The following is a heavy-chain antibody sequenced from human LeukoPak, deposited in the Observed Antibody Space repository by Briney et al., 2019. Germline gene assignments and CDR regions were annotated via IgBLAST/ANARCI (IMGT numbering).Heavy chain of an antibody. CDR3: ARHCLAGDFWSGFWTGNWFDP. V-gene: IGHV4-39*01. CDR2: IYYSGST. CDR1: GGSISSSSYY. J-gene: IGHJ5*02. Sequence: SGTLSLTCTVSGGSISSSSYYWGWIRQPPGKGLEWIGSIYYSGSTYYNPSLKSRVTISVDTSKNQFSLKLSSVTAADTAVYYCARHCLAGDFWSGFWTGNWFDPWGQGTLVTVSS. D-gene: IGHD3-3*01.